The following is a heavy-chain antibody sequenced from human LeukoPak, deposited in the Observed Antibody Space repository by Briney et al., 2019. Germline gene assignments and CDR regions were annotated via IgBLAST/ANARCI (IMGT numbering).Heavy chain of an antibody. CDR3: ARHPAIAAPGAWFDP. V-gene: IGHV4-39*01. D-gene: IGHD6-13*01. J-gene: IGHJ5*02. Sequence: SETLSLTCSVSGGSVSSSSYYWGWIRQPPGKGLEWIGSIYYSGSTYYNTSLKSRVTISVDTSKKYFSLNLSSVSAADTAVYYCARHPAIAAPGAWFDPWGQGILDTVSS. CDR2: IYYSGST. CDR1: GGSVSSSSYY.